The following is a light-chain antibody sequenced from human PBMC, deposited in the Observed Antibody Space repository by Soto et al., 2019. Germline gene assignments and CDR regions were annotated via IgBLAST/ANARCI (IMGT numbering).Light chain of an antibody. Sequence: QAVVTQPPSASGTPGQRVTISCSGSSSNIGSNYVYWYQQLPGTAPKLLIYRNNQRPSGVPDRFSGSKSGTSASLAISGLRSEDEADYYCAAWDDSLSGSYVVFGGATNMTVL. CDR3: AAWDDSLSGSYVV. CDR1: SSNIGSNY. J-gene: IGLJ2*01. V-gene: IGLV1-47*01. CDR2: RNN.